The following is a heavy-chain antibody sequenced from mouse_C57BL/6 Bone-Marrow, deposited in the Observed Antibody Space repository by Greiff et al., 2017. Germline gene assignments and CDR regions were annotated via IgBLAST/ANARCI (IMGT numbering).Heavy chain of an antibody. J-gene: IGHJ3*01. CDR2: IYPRSGNT. CDR3: ARSDENDYDGFSY. CDR1: GYTFTSYG. V-gene: IGHV1-81*01. D-gene: IGHD2-4*01. Sequence: VQLQQSGAELARPGASVKLSCKASGYTFTSYGISWVKQRTGQGLEWIGEIYPRSGNTYYNEKFKGKATLNADKSSSTAYMELRSLTSEDSAVYFFARSDENDYDGFSYWGQGTLVTVSA.